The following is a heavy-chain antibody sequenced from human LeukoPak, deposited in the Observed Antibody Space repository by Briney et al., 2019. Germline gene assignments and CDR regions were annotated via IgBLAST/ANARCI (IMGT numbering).Heavy chain of an antibody. V-gene: IGHV4-34*01. CDR2: INHSGST. CDR1: GGSFSGYY. CDR3: ARRGAYYWYFDL. J-gene: IGHJ2*01. D-gene: IGHD1-26*01. Sequence: SETLSLTCAVYGGSFSGYYWSWIRQPPGKGREWIGEINHSGSTYYNPSLKSRVTISVDTSKNQFSLKLSSVTAADTAAYYCARRGAYYWYFDLWGRGTLVTVSS.